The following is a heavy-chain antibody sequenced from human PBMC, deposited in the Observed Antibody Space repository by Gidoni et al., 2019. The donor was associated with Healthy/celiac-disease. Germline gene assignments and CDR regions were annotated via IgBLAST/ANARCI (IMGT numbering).Heavy chain of an antibody. CDR3: ARGKVTIFGVVWTQETRNYYYGMDV. V-gene: IGHV4-34*01. CDR1: GGSFSGSY. Sequence: QVQLQQWGAGLLKPSETLSLTCAVYGGSFSGSYWSWIRQPPGKGLEWIGEINHSGSTNSNPSLKSRVTISVDTSKNQFSLKLSSVTAADTAVYYCARGKVTIFGVVWTQETRNYYYGMDVWGQGTTVTVSS. D-gene: IGHD3-3*01. J-gene: IGHJ6*02. CDR2: INHSGST.